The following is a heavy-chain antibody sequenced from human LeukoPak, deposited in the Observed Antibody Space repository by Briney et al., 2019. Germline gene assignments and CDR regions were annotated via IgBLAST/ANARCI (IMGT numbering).Heavy chain of an antibody. CDR1: GFTFSSYE. CDR2: ISSSGSTI. J-gene: IGHJ4*02. V-gene: IGHV3-48*03. CDR3: ARAWYYDFWSGYYTGGFFDY. Sequence: GGSLRLSCAASGFTFSSYEMNWVRQAPGKGLEWVSYISSSGSTIYYADSVRGRFTISRDNDKNSLYLQMNSLRAEDTAVYYCARAWYYDFWSGYYTGGFFDYWGQGTLVTVSS. D-gene: IGHD3-3*01.